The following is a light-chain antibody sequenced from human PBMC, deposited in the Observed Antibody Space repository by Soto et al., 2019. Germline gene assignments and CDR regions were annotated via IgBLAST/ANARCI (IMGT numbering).Light chain of an antibody. CDR1: SSDVGGYKY. J-gene: IGLJ3*02. CDR2: EVS. CDR3: TSYTVSNTWV. Sequence: QSALTQPASVSGSPGQSITISCAGASSDVGGYKYVSWYQQHPGKAPKLIIYEVSNRPSGVSTRFSGSKFGNMASLTISGLQGEDEAEYYCTSYTVSNTWVFGGGTKLTVL. V-gene: IGLV2-14*01.